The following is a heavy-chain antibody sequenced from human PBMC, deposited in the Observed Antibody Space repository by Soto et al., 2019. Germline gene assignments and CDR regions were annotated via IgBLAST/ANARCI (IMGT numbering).Heavy chain of an antibody. D-gene: IGHD3-3*01. J-gene: IGHJ6*02. CDR3: AKDYQPSGITIFGVVPDYYYYGMDV. V-gene: IGHV3-30*18. CDR1: GFTFSSYG. CDR2: ISYDGSNK. Sequence: VGSLRLSCAASGFTFSSYGMHWVRQAPGKGLEWVAVISYDGSNKYYADSVKGRFTISRDNSKNTLYLQMNSLRAEDTAVYYCAKDYQPSGITIFGVVPDYYYYGMDVWGQGTTVTVSS.